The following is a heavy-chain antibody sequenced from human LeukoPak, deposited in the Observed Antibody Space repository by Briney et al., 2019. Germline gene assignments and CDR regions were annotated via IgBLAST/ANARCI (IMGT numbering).Heavy chain of an antibody. CDR2: INHSGST. D-gene: IGHD3-16*01. V-gene: IGHV4-34*01. CDR1: GGSFSGYY. J-gene: IGHJ4*02. CDR3: ARHERGYVWGSFTY. Sequence: SETLSLTCAVYGGSFSGYYWSWIRQPPGKGLEWIGEINHSGSTNYNPSLKSRVTISVDTSKNQFSLKLSSVTAADTAVYYCARHERGYVWGSFTYWGQGTLVTVSS.